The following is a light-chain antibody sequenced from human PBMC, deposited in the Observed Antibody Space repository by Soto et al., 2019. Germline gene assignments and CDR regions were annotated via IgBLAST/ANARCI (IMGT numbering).Light chain of an antibody. J-gene: IGKJ1*01. CDR1: QSVNSNY. V-gene: IGKV3-20*01. CDR3: QQYGSSPLT. Sequence: VLTQSPGTLSLSQGDRATLSCRASQSVNSNYLAWYRRKPGQAPSPLIYGASTRATGIPGRFSGSGSETDCTITITRLDPEDFAVYYCQQYGSSPLTFSQGTKAEIK. CDR2: GAS.